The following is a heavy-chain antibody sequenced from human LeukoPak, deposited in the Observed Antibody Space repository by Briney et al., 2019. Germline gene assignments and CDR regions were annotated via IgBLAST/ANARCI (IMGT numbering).Heavy chain of an antibody. CDR2: IYYSGST. D-gene: IGHD2-2*02. J-gene: IGHJ3*02. CDR3: AGPIVVVPAAISNDAFDI. V-gene: IGHV4-39*01. Sequence: TSETLSLTCTVSGGSISSSSYYWGWIRQPPGKGRVWSGSIYYSGSTYYNPSLQSRVTISVDTSKNQFSLKLSSVTAAVTAVYYCAGPIVVVPAAISNDAFDIWGQGTMVTVSS. CDR1: GGSISSSSYY.